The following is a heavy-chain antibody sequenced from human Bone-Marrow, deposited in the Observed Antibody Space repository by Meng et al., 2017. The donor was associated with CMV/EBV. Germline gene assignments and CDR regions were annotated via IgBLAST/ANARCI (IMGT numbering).Heavy chain of an antibody. CDR3: ATQGWTTVTPFDY. CDR1: AFTFTSYA. V-gene: IGHV3-23*01. J-gene: IGHJ4*02. D-gene: IGHD4-11*01. CDR2: ISGSGGST. Sequence: GESLKISCAASAFTFTSYAMHWVRQAPGKGLEWVSAISGSGGSTYYADSVKGRFTISRDNSKNTLYLQMNSLRAEDTAVYYCATQGWTTVTPFDYWGQGTLVTVSS.